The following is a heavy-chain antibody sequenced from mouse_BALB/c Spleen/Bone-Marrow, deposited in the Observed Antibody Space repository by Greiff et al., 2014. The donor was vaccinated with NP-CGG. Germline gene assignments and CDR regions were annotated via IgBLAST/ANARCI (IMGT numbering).Heavy chain of an antibody. CDR3: ARDDYDDY. CDR1: GYTFTNYW. V-gene: IGHV1-7*01. J-gene: IGHJ2*01. Sequence: VQLQESGAELAKPGASVKMSCKASGYTFTNYWMHWVEQRPGQGLEWIGYINLSTGYTEYNQKFKDKATLTADKSSSTAYMQLSSLTSEDSAVYYCARDDYDDYWGQGTTLTVSS. D-gene: IGHD2-4*01. CDR2: INLSTGYT.